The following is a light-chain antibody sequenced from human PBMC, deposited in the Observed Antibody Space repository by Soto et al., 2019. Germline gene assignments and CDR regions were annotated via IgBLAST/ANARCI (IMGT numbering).Light chain of an antibody. J-gene: IGKJ1*01. CDR3: QQYNGYSRT. CDR2: AAS. V-gene: IGKV1-9*01. CDR1: QGMSSY. Sequence: IQLTQSPSSRSASIGDRVTITCRASQGMSSYLAWYQQKPGKAPKLLIYAASTLQSGVPSRFSGSGSGKDFTLTISSLQPDDFATYYCQQYNGYSRTFGQGNQVDIX.